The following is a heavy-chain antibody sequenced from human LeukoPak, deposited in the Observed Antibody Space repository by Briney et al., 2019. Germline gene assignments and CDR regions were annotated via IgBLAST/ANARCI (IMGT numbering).Heavy chain of an antibody. CDR3: ARDEPFDCSSTSCYTGAFDY. Sequence: GGSLRLSCAASGFTFSSYSMNWVRQAPGKGLEWVSSISSSSSYIYYADSVKGRFTISRDNAKNSLYLQMNSLRAEDTAVYYCARDEPFDCSSTSCYTGAFDYWGQGTLVTVSS. CDR2: ISSSSSYI. V-gene: IGHV3-21*04. D-gene: IGHD2-2*02. J-gene: IGHJ4*02. CDR1: GFTFSSYS.